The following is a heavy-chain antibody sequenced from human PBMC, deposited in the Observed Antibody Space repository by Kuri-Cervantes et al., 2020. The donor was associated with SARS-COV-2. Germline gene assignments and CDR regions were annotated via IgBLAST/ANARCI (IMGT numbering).Heavy chain of an antibody. Sequence: SCTVSGGSISSGDYYWSWIRQPPGKGLEWIGYIYYSGSTYYNPSLKSRVTISVDTSKNQFSLKLSSVTAADTAVYYCARDLTGGDDAFDIWGQGTMVTVSS. CDR1: GGSISSGDYY. V-gene: IGHV4-31*02. CDR2: IYYSGST. J-gene: IGHJ3*02. CDR3: ARDLTGGDDAFDI. D-gene: IGHD7-27*01.